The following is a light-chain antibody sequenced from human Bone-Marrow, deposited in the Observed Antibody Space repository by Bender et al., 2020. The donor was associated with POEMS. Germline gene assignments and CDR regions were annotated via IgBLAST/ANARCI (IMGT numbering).Light chain of an antibody. CDR1: NIGSIS. CDR3: QVWDSSTGV. Sequence: SYVLTQPPSVSVAPGQTARITCEGKNIGSISVHWYQQMPGQAPVVVVYDDSDRPSGIPERFSGSNSGNTATLTISRVEAGDEADYYCQVWDSSTGVFGGGTKLTVL. V-gene: IGLV3-21*02. CDR2: DDS. J-gene: IGLJ2*01.